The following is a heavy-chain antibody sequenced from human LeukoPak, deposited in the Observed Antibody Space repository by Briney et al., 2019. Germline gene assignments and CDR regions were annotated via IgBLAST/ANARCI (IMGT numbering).Heavy chain of an antibody. V-gene: IGHV3-11*04. Sequence: PGGSLRLSCAASGFTFSDYYMSWIRQAPGKGLEWVSYISSGSTIYYADSVKGRFTISRDNAKNSLYLQMNSLRAEDTAVYYCARDPAPYSGSYSYFDYWGQGTLVTVSS. D-gene: IGHD1-26*01. J-gene: IGHJ4*02. CDR1: GFTFSDYY. CDR2: ISSGSTI. CDR3: ARDPAPYSGSYSYFDY.